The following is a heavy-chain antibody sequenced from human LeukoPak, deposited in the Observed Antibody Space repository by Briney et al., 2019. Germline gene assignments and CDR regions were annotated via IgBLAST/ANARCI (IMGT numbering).Heavy chain of an antibody. Sequence: SETLSLTCTVSGDSVTSYYWSWIRQSPGKGLEWIGYIYSGGRTIYNPSLKSRLTISSATSKSQFSLKLSSVTAADTAVYYCAINSSGDSSGYDYWGQGILVTVSS. CDR2: IYSGGRT. CDR1: GDSVTSYY. CDR3: AINSSGDSSGYDY. V-gene: IGHV4-59*08. J-gene: IGHJ4*02. D-gene: IGHD3-22*01.